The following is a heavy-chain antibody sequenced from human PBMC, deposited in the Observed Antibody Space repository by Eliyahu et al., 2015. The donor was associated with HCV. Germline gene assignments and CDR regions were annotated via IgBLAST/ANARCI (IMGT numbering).Heavy chain of an antibody. CDR3: RPQTGNRIDY. J-gene: IGHJ4*02. CDR2: ISGSGGTS. CDR1: GFTFSSYV. V-gene: IGHV3-23*01. D-gene: IGHD1-1*01. Sequence: EVQLLESGGGLVQPGGSLXLSCAASGFTFSSYVMSWVRQAPGKGLEWVSAISGSGGTSYYADSVKGRFTISRDNSKNTLFLQMNSLRAEDTAVYYCRPQTGNRIDYWGQGTLVTVSP.